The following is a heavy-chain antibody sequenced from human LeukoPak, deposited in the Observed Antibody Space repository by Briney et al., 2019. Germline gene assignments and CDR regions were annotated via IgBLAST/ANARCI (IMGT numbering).Heavy chain of an antibody. CDR2: ISSSSSYI. D-gene: IGHD4-17*01. CDR1: GFTFSRYS. CDR3: ATSGPNYGDYVRRSDY. V-gene: IGHV3-21*01. Sequence: GGALRLSCAASGFTFSRYSMNWVRQAPGKGLEGGSAISSSSSYIEYAESVKRRCTISRNNAKNSLYMQMNSLTAEDTAVYYCATSGPNYGDYVRRSDYWGQGTLVTVSS. J-gene: IGHJ4*02.